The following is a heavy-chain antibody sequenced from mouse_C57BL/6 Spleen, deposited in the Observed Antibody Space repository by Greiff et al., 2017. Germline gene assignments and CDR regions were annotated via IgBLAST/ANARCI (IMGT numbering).Heavy chain of an antibody. J-gene: IGHJ2*01. CDR1: GYTFTTYP. CDR2: FHPYNDDT. D-gene: IGHD1-1*02. Sequence: VQLVESGAELVKPGASVKMSCKASGYTFTTYPIEWMKQNHGKSLEWIGNFHPYNDDTKYNEKFKGKATLTVEKSSSTVYLELSRLTSDDSAVYYCARRGGKGGPLDYWGQGTTLTVSS. CDR3: ARRGGKGGPLDY. V-gene: IGHV1-47*01.